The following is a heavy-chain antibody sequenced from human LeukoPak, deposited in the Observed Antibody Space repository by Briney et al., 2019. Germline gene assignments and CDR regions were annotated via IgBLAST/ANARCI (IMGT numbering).Heavy chain of an antibody. Sequence: GESLRISCKGSGYSFTSYWISWVRQMPGKGLEWMGRIDPSDSYTNYSPSFQGHVTISADKSISTAYLQWSSLKASDTAMYYCARHPNLLYSWNDRCFDYWGQGTLVTVSS. CDR1: GYSFTSYW. D-gene: IGHD1-1*01. CDR2: IDPSDSYT. V-gene: IGHV5-10-1*01. CDR3: ARHPNLLYSWNDRCFDY. J-gene: IGHJ4*02.